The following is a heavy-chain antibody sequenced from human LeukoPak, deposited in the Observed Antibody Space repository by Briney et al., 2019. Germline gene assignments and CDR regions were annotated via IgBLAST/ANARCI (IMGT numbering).Heavy chain of an antibody. J-gene: IGHJ4*02. D-gene: IGHD6-6*01. CDR2: IKQDGSEK. Sequence: GGSLRLSCAASGFTFSSYWMSWVRQAPGKGLEWVANIKQDGSEKYYVDSVKGRFTISRDNAKNSLYLQMNSLRAEDTAVYYCAREKSYSSSSFYYFDYWGQGTLVTVSS. CDR1: GFTFSSYW. V-gene: IGHV3-7*01. CDR3: AREKSYSSSSFYYFDY.